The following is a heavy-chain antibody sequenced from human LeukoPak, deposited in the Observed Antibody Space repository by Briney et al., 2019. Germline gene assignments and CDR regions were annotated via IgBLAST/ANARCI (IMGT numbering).Heavy chain of an antibody. J-gene: IGHJ3*02. D-gene: IGHD1-26*01. CDR3: ARVVGATTIIGAFDI. CDR1: GYTFTSYY. CDR2: INPSGGST. Sequence: VASVKVSCKASGYTFTSYYMHWVRQAPGQGLEWMGIINPSGGSTSYAQKFQGRVTMTRDMSTSTVYMELSSLRSEDTAVYYCARVVGATTIIGAFDIWGQGTMVTVSS. V-gene: IGHV1-46*01.